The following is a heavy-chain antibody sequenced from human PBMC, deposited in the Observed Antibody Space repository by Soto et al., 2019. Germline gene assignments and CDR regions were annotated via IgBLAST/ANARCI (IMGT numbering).Heavy chain of an antibody. V-gene: IGHV1-69*12. Sequence: QVQLVQSGAEVKKPGSSVKVSCKASGGTFSSYAISWVRQAPGQGLEWMGGIIPIFGTANYAQKFQGRVTITADDSTSTACMERFRLRSEDPAVDYRARDWLDYYGSGRDYYFYGLDVWGQGTTVTVSS. J-gene: IGHJ6*02. CDR2: IIPIFGTA. CDR1: GGTFSSYA. D-gene: IGHD3-10*01. CDR3: ARDWLDYYGSGRDYYFYGLDV.